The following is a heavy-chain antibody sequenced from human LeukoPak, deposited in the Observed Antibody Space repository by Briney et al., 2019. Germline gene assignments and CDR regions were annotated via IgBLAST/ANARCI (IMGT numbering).Heavy chain of an antibody. CDR1: GFTFSTFN. Sequence: GGSLRLSCAASGFTFSTFNMNWVRQAPGKGLEWVSYISSSGSTGGSTIYYADSVKGRFTISRDNAKNSLYLQMNSLRAEDTALYYCAKARKYQLLFAFDIWGQGTMVTVSS. CDR3: AKARKYQLLFAFDI. D-gene: IGHD2-2*01. V-gene: IGHV3-48*04. J-gene: IGHJ3*02. CDR2: ISSSGSTGGSTI.